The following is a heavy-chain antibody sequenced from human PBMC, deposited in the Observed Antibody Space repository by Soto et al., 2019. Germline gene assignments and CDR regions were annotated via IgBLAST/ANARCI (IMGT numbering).Heavy chain of an antibody. D-gene: IGHD5-12*01. CDR2: INPNSGGT. CDR3: AREKRIVATIRFYYYYGMDV. J-gene: IGHJ6*02. Sequence: ASVKVSCKASGYIFTDYYMHWVRQAPGQELGWMGRINPNSGGTNYAQKFQGRVTMTRDTSISTAYTELSSLRSEDTATYYCAREKRIVATIRFYYYYGMDVWGQGTTVTVSS. V-gene: IGHV1-2*06. CDR1: GYIFTDYY.